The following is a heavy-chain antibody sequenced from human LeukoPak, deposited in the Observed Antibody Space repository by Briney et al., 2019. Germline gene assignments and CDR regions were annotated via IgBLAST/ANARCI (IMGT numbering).Heavy chain of an antibody. CDR1: GYTFTSYD. CDR2: INPSGGRT. CDR3: ARGMATQGDFDY. J-gene: IGHJ4*02. V-gene: IGHV1-46*01. D-gene: IGHD5-12*01. Sequence: ASVKVSCKASGYTFTSYDMHWVRQAPGQGLEWMGIINPSGGRTTYAQKFQGRVTMTRDTSTSTVYMELSSLRSEDTAVYYCARGMATQGDFDYWGQGTLLTVSS.